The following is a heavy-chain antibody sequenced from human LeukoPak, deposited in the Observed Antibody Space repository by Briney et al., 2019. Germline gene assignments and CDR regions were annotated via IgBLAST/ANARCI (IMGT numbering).Heavy chain of an antibody. V-gene: IGHV3-30*18. J-gene: IGHJ1*01. D-gene: IGHD1-26*01. CDR2: ISYDGSKI. CDR3: AKGRELTPEEYFQH. CDR1: GFTFSSYG. Sequence: PGRSLRLSCAASGFTFSSYGMHWVRQAPGKGLEWVAVISYDGSKIYYGDSVKGWFIISRDNSKNTLYLQMNSLRAEDTAVYYCAKGRELTPEEYFQHWGQGTLVTVSS.